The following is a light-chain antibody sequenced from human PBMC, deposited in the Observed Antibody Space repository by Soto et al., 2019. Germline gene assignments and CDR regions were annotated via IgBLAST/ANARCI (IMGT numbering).Light chain of an antibody. J-gene: IGLJ3*02. V-gene: IGLV4-69*01. CDR3: QTWGTGIWV. Sequence: QPVLTQSPSASASLGASVKLTCTLSSGHSNYAIAWHQQQSEKGPRYLMNVNTDGSHSKGDGIPDRFSGSSSGAERYLTISSLQSEDEADYYCQTWGTGIWVFGGGTKLTVL. CDR1: SGHSNYA. CDR2: VNTDGSH.